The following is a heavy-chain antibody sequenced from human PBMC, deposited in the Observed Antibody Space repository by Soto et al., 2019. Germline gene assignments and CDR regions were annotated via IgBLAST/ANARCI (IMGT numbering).Heavy chain of an antibody. J-gene: IGHJ4*02. V-gene: IGHV2-70*01. CDR1: GFSLSTSGMC. CDR3: ARCTFGGVMVSVWFDY. Sequence: SGPTLVNPTQTLTLTCTFSGFSLSTSGMCVSWIRQPPGKALEWLALIDWDDDKYYSTSLKTRLTISKDTSKNQVVLTMTNMDPVDTATYYCARCTFGGVMVSVWFDYWGQGTLVTVSS. D-gene: IGHD3-16*02. CDR2: IDWDDDK.